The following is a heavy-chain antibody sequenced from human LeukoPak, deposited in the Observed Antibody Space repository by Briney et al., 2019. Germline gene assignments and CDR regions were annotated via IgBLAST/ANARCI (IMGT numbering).Heavy chain of an antibody. CDR1: GGSINSCSYY. Sequence: PPQTLSLTCTVSGGSINSCSYYWSWIRQPAGKGLEWIGRIYTSGSTNYNPSLKSRVTISVDTSKNQFSLKLSSVTAADTAAYYCARGGTGYSSSGFDYWGQGTLVTVSS. CDR2: IYTSGST. V-gene: IGHV4-61*02. D-gene: IGHD6-13*01. CDR3: ARGGTGYSSSGFDY. J-gene: IGHJ4*02.